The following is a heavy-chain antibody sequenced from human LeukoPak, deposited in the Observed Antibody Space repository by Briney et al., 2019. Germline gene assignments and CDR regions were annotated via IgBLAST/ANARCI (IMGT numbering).Heavy chain of an antibody. CDR3: ARNPPGYCSGGSCPNYYYYYMDV. V-gene: IGHV1-2*02. CDR1: GYTFTGYY. Sequence: ASVKVSCKASGYTFTGYYIHWVRQAPGQGLGWMGWINPNSGGTNYAQKFQGRVTMTRDTSISTAYMELSRLRSDDTAVYYCARNPPGYCSGGSCPNYYYYYMDVWGKGTTVTISS. D-gene: IGHD2-15*01. J-gene: IGHJ6*03. CDR2: INPNSGGT.